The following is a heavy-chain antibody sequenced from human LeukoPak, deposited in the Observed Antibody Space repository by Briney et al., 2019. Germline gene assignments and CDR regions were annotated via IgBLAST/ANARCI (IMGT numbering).Heavy chain of an antibody. CDR2: IYYSGST. V-gene: IGHV4-30-4*08. CDR3: ASSITIFGVAENFDY. CDR1: GGSISSGDYY. J-gene: IGHJ4*02. D-gene: IGHD3-3*01. Sequence: PSQTLSLTCTVSGGSISSGDYYWSWIRQPPGKGLEWIGYIYYSGSTYYNPSLKSRVTISVDTSKNQFSLKLSSVTAADTAVYYSASSITIFGVAENFDYWGQGTLVTVSS.